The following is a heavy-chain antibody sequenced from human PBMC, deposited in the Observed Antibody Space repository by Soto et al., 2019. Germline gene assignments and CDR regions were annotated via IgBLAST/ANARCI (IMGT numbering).Heavy chain of an antibody. Sequence: PSETLSLTCAVYGGSFSGYYWSWIRQPPGKGLEWIGEINHSGSTNYNPSLKSRVTISVDTSKNQFSLKLSSVTAADTAVYYCARGMQEYYYGSGSYYSRRSNPSHFDYWGQGTLVTVS. D-gene: IGHD3-10*01. CDR2: INHSGST. CDR3: ARGMQEYYYGSGSYYSRRSNPSHFDY. CDR1: GGSFSGYY. V-gene: IGHV4-34*01. J-gene: IGHJ4*02.